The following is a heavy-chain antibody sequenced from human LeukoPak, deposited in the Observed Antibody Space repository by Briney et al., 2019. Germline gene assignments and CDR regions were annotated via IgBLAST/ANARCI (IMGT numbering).Heavy chain of an antibody. CDR2: ISYDGSNK. V-gene: IGHV3-30-3*01. J-gene: IGHJ4*02. CDR1: GFTFSSYA. D-gene: IGHD4-23*01. CDR3: ARVDAVVNYFDY. Sequence: GGSLRLSCAASGFTFSSYAMHWVRQAPGKGLEWVAVISYDGSNKYYADSVKGRFTISRDNSKNTLYLQMNSLRAEDTAVYYCARVDAVVNYFDYWGQGTLVTVSS.